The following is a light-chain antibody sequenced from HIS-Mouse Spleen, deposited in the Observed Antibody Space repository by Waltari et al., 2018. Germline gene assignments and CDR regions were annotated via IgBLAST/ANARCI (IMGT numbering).Light chain of an antibody. CDR3: YSTDSSGNHRV. J-gene: IGLJ2*01. Sequence: SHELTQRPSVPVSPGQTARINCPGDALAKNYAYWYQQKSGQAPVLVIYEDSKRPSGIPERFSGSSSGTMATLTISGAQVEDEADYYCYSTDSSGNHRVFGGGTKLTVL. V-gene: IGLV3-10*01. CDR2: EDS. CDR1: ALAKNY.